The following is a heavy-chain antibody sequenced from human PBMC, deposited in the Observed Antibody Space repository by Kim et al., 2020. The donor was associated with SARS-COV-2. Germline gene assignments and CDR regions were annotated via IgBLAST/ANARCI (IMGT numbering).Heavy chain of an antibody. CDR1: GYTFTTYW. CDR3: ARLEEGGCYYFHN. CDR2: IHPRESDT. J-gene: IGHJ4*02. Sequence: GESLKISCKASGYTFTTYWIGWVRQMPGKGLEWMGIIHPRESDTKYSPAFRGQVTISADKSSNTVYLQWSSLKASDTAMYYCARLEEGGCYYFHNWGQGT. D-gene: IGHD3-10*01. V-gene: IGHV5-51*01.